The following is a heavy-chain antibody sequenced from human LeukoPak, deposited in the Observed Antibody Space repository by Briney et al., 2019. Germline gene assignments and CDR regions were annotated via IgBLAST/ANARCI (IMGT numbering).Heavy chain of an antibody. CDR1: GYTFTSYG. CDR2: ISAYNGNT. CDR3: AREPGYCSSTSCYRYFDY. Sequence: ASVKVSCKASGYTFTSYGISWVRQAPGQGLEWMGWISAYNGNTNYAQKLQGRVTMTTDTSTSTAYMELRSLRSDDTAVYYCAREPGYCSSTSCYRYFDYWAREPWSPSPQ. D-gene: IGHD2-2*01. J-gene: IGHJ4*02. V-gene: IGHV1-18*04.